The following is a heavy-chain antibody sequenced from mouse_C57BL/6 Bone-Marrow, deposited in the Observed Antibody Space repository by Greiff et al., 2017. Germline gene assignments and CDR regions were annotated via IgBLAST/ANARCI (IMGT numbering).Heavy chain of an antibody. CDR2: IDPANGNT. J-gene: IGHJ1*01. V-gene: IGHV14-3*02. CDR1: GFNIKDTY. Sequence: VQLQQSGAELVKPGASVKLSCTASGFNIKDTYMHWVKQRPEQGLEWIGRIDPANGNTKYDPKFPGKATITADTSSNTAYLQLSSLTSEDTAVYYCATRLLRWYFDVWGAGTTVTVSS. D-gene: IGHD2-3*01. CDR3: ATRLLRWYFDV.